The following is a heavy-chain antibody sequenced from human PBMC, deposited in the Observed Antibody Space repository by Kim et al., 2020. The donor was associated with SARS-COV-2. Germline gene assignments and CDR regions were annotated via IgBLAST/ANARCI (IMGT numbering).Heavy chain of an antibody. CDR2: IHISGST. CDR1: GDSISNDNFY. J-gene: IGHJ4*02. V-gene: IGHV4-61*02. CDR3: ARDYIGSSVLFDF. D-gene: IGHD6-6*01. Sequence: SETLSLTCSVSGDSISNDNFYWTWIRQSAGKGLEWIGRIHISGSTNYSPSLKSRVTISVDTSKNQFSLKLSSVTAADTAVYFCARDYIGSSVLFDFWGQGTLVTVSS.